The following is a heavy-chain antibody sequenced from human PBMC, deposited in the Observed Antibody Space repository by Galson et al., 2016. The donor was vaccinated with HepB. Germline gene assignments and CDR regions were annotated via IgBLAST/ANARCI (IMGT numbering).Heavy chain of an antibody. CDR3: ARGSLTAAGLVY. CDR2: IKRDGSEK. CDR1: GFNFNNYW. Sequence: SLRLSCAASGFNFNNYWMSWVRQAPGKGLEWVADIKRDGSEKNYVDSVKGRFTISRDSANYSLSQQMNSLRAEDTAIYFCARGSLTAAGLVYWGQGTLVTV. D-gene: IGHD6-13*01. V-gene: IGHV3-7*03. J-gene: IGHJ4*02.